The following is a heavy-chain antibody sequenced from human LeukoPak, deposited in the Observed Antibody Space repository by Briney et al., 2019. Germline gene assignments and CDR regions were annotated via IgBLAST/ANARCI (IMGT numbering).Heavy chain of an antibody. J-gene: IGHJ4*02. CDR3: AKGDSYCGGDCYPD. D-gene: IGHD2-21*02. CDR2: FSGSSSST. CDR1: GFTFSSYA. Sequence: GGSLRLSCAASGFTFSSYAMSWVRQAPGKGLEWVSSFSGSSSSTYYAGSVKGRFTISRDNSKNTLYLQMNSLRAEDTAVYYCAKGDSYCGGDCYPDWGQGTLVTVSS. V-gene: IGHV3-23*01.